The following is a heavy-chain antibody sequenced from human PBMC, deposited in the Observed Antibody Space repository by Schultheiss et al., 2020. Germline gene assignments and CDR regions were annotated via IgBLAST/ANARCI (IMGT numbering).Heavy chain of an antibody. V-gene: IGHV4-39*07. CDR3: ARSPDYGSGSYSYMDV. CDR1: GGSISSRGYS. D-gene: IGHD3-10*01. J-gene: IGHJ6*02. Sequence: SETLSLTCSVSGGSISSRGYSWSWIRQHPGKGLEWIGSIYTSGSTNYNPSLKSRVTISVDTSKNQFSLKLSSVTAADTAVYYCARSPDYGSGSYSYMDVWGQGTTVTVSS. CDR2: IYTSGST.